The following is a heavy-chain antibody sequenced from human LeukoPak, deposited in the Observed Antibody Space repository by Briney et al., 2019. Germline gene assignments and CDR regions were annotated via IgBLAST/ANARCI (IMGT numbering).Heavy chain of an antibody. CDR3: ARQTGISSSWYWGGLYWFDP. CDR1: GGSISSSSYY. Sequence: SETLSLTCTVSGGSISSSSYYWGWIRQPPGKGLEWIGSIYYSGSTYYNPSLKSRVTISVDTSKNQFSLKLSSVTAADTAVYYCARQTGISSSWYWGGLYWFDPWGQGTLVTVSS. D-gene: IGHD6-13*01. CDR2: IYYSGST. V-gene: IGHV4-39*01. J-gene: IGHJ5*02.